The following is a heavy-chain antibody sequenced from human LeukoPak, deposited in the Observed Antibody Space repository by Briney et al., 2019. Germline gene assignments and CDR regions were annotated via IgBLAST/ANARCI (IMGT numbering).Heavy chain of an antibody. Sequence: KPSETLSLTCTVPGGSISSSSYYWGWIRQPPGKGLEWIGSIYYSGSTYYNPSLKSRVTISVDTSKNQFSLKLSSVTAADTAVYYCARSDNWNYSFWFDPWGQGTLVTVSS. CDR2: IYYSGST. D-gene: IGHD1-7*01. V-gene: IGHV4-39*01. CDR1: GGSISSSSYY. CDR3: ARSDNWNYSFWFDP. J-gene: IGHJ5*02.